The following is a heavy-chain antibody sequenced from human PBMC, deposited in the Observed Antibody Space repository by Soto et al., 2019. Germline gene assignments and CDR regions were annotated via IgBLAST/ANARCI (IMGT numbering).Heavy chain of an antibody. D-gene: IGHD3-22*01. V-gene: IGHV3-23*01. Sequence: ETLRLSCAASGFTFSSYAMSWVRQAPGKGLEWVSAISGSGGSTYYADSVKGRFTISRDNSKNTLYLQMNSLRAEDTAVYYCAKETGTGYYYDSSGSGFDIWGQGTMVTVSS. J-gene: IGHJ3*02. CDR2: ISGSGGST. CDR1: GFTFSSYA. CDR3: AKETGTGYYYDSSGSGFDI.